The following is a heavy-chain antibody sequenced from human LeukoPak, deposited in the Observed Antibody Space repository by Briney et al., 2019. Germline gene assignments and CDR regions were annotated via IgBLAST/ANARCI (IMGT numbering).Heavy chain of an antibody. V-gene: IGHV4-4*02. CDR2: IFHAGTT. CDR1: GDSVTSNYW. J-gene: IGHJ5*02. Sequence: SETLSLTCAVSGDSVTSNYWWSWVRQPPGQGLQWIGEIFHAGTTNYIPSLKSRVTMSVDKSKNQISLKLTSVTAADTAVYYCARGSEYVWGTWGQGTLVTVSS. D-gene: IGHD3-16*01. CDR3: ARGSEYVWGT.